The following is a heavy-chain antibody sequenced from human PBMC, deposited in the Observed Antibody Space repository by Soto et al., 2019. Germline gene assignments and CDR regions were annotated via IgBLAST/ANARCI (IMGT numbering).Heavy chain of an antibody. Sequence: ASVKVSCKASGYTFTSYGISWVRQAPGQGLEWMGWISAYNGNTNYAQKLQGRVTMTTDTSTSTAYMELRSLRSDDTAVYYCARGLWDFWSGYYSPYRYYGMDVWGQGTTVTVSS. CDR2: ISAYNGNT. CDR3: ARGLWDFWSGYYSPYRYYGMDV. D-gene: IGHD3-3*01. V-gene: IGHV1-18*04. J-gene: IGHJ6*02. CDR1: GYTFTSYG.